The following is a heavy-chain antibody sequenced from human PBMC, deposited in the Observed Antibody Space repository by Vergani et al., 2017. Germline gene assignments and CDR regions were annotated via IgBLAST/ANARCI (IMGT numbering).Heavy chain of an antibody. CDR3: ARDRGIFLEGYGMDV. CDR2: ISYDGSNK. V-gene: IGHV3-30-3*01. CDR1: GFTFSSYA. D-gene: IGHD3-3*01. Sequence: QVQLVESGGGVVQPGRSLRLSCAASGFTFSSYAMHWVRQAPGKGLEWVAVISYDGSNKYYADSVKGRFTISRDNSKNTLYLQMNSLRAEDTAVYYCARDRGIFLEGYGMDVWGQGTTVTVSS. J-gene: IGHJ6*02.